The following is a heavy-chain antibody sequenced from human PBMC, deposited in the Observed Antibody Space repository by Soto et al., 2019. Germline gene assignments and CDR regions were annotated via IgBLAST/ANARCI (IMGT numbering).Heavy chain of an antibody. CDR2: ISGSGGST. J-gene: IGHJ4*02. CDR1: GFTFSSYA. D-gene: IGHD4-17*01. V-gene: IGHV3-23*01. CDR3: AKDLSDDYGDYLLSGVFDY. Sequence: GGSLRLSCAASGFTFSSYAMSWVRQAPGKGLEWVSAISGSGGSTYYADSVKGRLTISRDNSKNTLYLQMNSLRAEDTAVYYCAKDLSDDYGDYLLSGVFDYWGQGTLVTVSS.